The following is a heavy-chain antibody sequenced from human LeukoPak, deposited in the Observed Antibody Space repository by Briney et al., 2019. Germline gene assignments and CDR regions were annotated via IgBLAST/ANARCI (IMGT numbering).Heavy chain of an antibody. CDR3: ARGRDY. J-gene: IGHJ4*02. V-gene: IGHV6-1*01. CDR2: TYYRSKLFN. Sequence: SQTLSLTCAVSGDSVSSNSATWDWLRQSPWRGLEWLGRTYYRSKLFNDSAPCVKSQITINPDTSKNQFSLQLNSVTPEDTAVYYCARGRDYWGQGTLVTVSS. CDR1: GDSVSSNSAT.